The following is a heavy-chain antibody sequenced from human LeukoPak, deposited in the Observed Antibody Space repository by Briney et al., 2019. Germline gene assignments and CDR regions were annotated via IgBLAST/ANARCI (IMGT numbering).Heavy chain of an antibody. V-gene: IGHV4-39*07. Sequence: NPSETLSLTCTVSGCSISSSSYYWGWIRQPPGKGLEWIGSIYYSGSTYYNPSLKSRVTISVDTSKNQFSLKLSSVPAADTAVYYCARVGRAAIHYMDVWGKGTTVTVSS. CDR2: IYYSGST. CDR1: GCSISSSSYY. J-gene: IGHJ6*03. CDR3: ARVGRAAIHYMDV. D-gene: IGHD2-2*01.